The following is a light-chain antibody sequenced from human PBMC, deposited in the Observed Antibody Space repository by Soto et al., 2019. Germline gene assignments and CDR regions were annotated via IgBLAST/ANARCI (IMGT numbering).Light chain of an antibody. J-gene: IGKJ2*01. Sequence: EIVMTQSPATLSVSPVEIVTLSCMASQSISRTLAWYQQKLGQAPRLLIYGASTRATGIPARFSGSGSGTEFTLTISDLQSEDFAVYYCQQYINWPQSYTCGQGTKVDIK. CDR1: QSISRT. V-gene: IGKV3-15*01. CDR3: QQYINWPQSYT. CDR2: GAS.